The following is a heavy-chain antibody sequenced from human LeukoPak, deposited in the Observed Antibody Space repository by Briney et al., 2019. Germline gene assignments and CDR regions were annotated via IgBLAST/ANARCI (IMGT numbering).Heavy chain of an antibody. V-gene: IGHV4-34*01. CDR3: ARASAVGATGIDY. J-gene: IGHJ4*02. Sequence: SETLSLTCAVYGGSFSGYYWSWIRQPPGKGLEWIGEINHSGSTNYNPSLKSRVTISVDTSKNQFSLKLSSVTAADTAVYYCARASAVGATGIDYWGQGTLVTVSS. D-gene: IGHD1-26*01. CDR1: GGSFSGYY. CDR2: INHSGST.